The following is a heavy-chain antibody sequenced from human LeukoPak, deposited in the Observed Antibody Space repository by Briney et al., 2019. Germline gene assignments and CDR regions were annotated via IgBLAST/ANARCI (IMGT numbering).Heavy chain of an antibody. J-gene: IGHJ3*02. CDR2: ISSSSSTI. CDR1: GFTFSSYS. CDR3: ARVQQSGVSWAFDI. D-gene: IGHD5-18*01. Sequence: PGGSLRLSCAASGFTFSSYSMNWVRQAPGKGLEWVSYISSSSSTIYYADSVKGRFTISRDNAKNSLYLQMNSLRAEDTAVYYCARVQQSGVSWAFDIWGQGTMVTVSS. V-gene: IGHV3-48*04.